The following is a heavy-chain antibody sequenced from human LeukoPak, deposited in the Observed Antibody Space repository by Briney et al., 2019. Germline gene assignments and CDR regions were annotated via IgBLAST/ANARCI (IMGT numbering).Heavy chain of an antibody. CDR2: VSYDGSNK. CDR1: GFTFSNYA. Sequence: PGRSLRLSCAASGFTFSNYAMHWVRQAPGKGLEWVAVVSYDGSNKYYADSERGRFTISRENAKNSLYLQMNSLRAGDTAVYYCAREARYSSGWYGAFDIWGQGTLVIVSS. CDR3: AREARYSSGWYGAFDI. J-gene: IGHJ3*02. V-gene: IGHV3-30*14. D-gene: IGHD6-19*01.